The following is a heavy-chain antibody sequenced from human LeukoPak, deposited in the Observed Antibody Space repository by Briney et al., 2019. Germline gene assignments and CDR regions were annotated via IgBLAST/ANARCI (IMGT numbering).Heavy chain of an antibody. CDR1: GFTFSSYS. D-gene: IGHD4-23*01. CDR2: ITSNGGTT. V-gene: IGHV3-64*01. CDR3: ARGIRWASDY. J-gene: IGHJ4*02. Sequence: GGSLRLSCAASGFTFSSYSMVWVRQAPGKGLEYVSGITSNGGTTHYGNSAKGRFTISRDNSKDTLYLQMGSLRTEDMAVYYCARGIRWASDYWGQGTPVTVAS.